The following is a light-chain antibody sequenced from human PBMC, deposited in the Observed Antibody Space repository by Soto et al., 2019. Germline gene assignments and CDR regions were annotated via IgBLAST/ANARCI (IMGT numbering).Light chain of an antibody. Sequence: DIQMTQSPSSLSASVGDEVTITCRASQSISNYLNWYQQKPGKAPKLLIYAASSLQTGVPSRFRGSESGTDFTLTISSLQPEDFATYYCQQSYRTPRTFGQGTKVDIK. CDR1: QSISNY. V-gene: IGKV1-39*01. J-gene: IGKJ1*01. CDR3: QQSYRTPRT. CDR2: AAS.